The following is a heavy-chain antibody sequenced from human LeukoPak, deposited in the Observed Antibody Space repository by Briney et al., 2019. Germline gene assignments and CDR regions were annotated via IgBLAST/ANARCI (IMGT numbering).Heavy chain of an antibody. D-gene: IGHD3-22*01. J-gene: IGHJ4*02. CDR3: AKDRGGVVITPKYFDY. CDR2: ISGSGGST. Sequence: GGSLRLSCAASGFTFSSYAMSWVRQAPGKGLEWVSAISGSGGSTYYADSVKGRFTISRDNSKNTLYLQMNSLRAEDTAVYYCAKDRGGVVITPKYFDYWGQGTLVTVSS. CDR1: GFTFSSYA. V-gene: IGHV3-23*01.